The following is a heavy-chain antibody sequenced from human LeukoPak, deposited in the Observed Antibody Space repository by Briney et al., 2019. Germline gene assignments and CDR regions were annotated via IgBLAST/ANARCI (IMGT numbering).Heavy chain of an antibody. CDR3: ARAYYGSGRPLDS. CDR2: FYHSGGT. V-gene: IGHV4-38-2*02. D-gene: IGHD3-10*01. Sequence: SETLSLTCTVSGYSISSGYYWGWIREPPGKGLEWIGSFYHSGGTNYNPSLKSRVTISVDSSKNQFSLNLSSVTAADTAVYYCARAYYGSGRPLDSWGQGTLVTVSS. CDR1: GYSISSGYY. J-gene: IGHJ4*02.